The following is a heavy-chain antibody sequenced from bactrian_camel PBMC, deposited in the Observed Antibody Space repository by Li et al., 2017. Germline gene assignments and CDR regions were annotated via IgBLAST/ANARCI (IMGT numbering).Heavy chain of an antibody. V-gene: IGHV3S44*01. CDR3: AAGPADLSDLALNLDPDEYNY. J-gene: IGHJ4*01. CDR2: MIDGDGRT. CDR1: GYPYLRKS. Sequence: VQLVESGGGSAQAGGSLRLSCSISGYPYLRKSVGWFRQEAGKEPEGVAMIDGDGRTTFADSVKGRFSISKDNAANTYYLQMDSLRPEDSAMYYCAAGPADLSDLALNLDPDEYNYWGQGTQVTVS. D-gene: IGHD1*01.